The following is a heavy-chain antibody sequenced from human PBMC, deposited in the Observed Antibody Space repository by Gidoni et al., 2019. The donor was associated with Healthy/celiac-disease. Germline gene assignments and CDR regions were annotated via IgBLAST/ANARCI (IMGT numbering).Heavy chain of an antibody. V-gene: IGHV1-69*04. CDR2: IIPILCIA. CDR1: GGSFSSYA. CDR3: ARDLGSGSRGGYYYYMDV. J-gene: IGHJ6*03. D-gene: IGHD1-26*01. Sequence: QVQLAQSGAEVKKPGSSVRVSCRASGGSFSSYATRRVRQDPGQGLEWRGRIIPILCIANYAQKFQGRITITADKSTSTAYMELSSLRSEDTAVYYFARDLGSGSRGGYYYYMDVWGKGTTVTVSS.